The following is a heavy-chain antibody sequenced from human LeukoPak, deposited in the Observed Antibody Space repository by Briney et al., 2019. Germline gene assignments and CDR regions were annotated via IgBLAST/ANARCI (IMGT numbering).Heavy chain of an antibody. V-gene: IGHV3-30*18. CDR3: AKAPVTSCSGVFCYPFDS. CDR2: ISYDGSNK. D-gene: IGHD2-15*01. J-gene: IGHJ4*02. Sequence: GRSLRLSCAASGFTFSSNGMHWVRQAPGKGLEWVAVISYDGSNKYYADSVKGRFTISRDNSKNTLYLQMNSLRAEDAAVYYCAKAPVTSCSGVFCYPFDSWGQGTLVTVSS. CDR1: GFTFSSNG.